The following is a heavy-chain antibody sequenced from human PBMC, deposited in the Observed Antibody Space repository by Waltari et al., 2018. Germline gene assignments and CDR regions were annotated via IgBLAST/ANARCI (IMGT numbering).Heavy chain of an antibody. D-gene: IGHD3-22*01. V-gene: IGHV3-23*04. Sequence: EVQLVESGGGLVQPGGSLRLSCAASGFTFSSYAMSWVRQAPGKGRGWVSAISGSGGSTYYADSVKGRFTISRDNSKNTLYLQMNSLRAEDTAVYYCARVNSSGPVANIDYWGQGTLVTVSS. CDR2: ISGSGGST. CDR3: ARVNSSGPVANIDY. J-gene: IGHJ4*02. CDR1: GFTFSSYA.